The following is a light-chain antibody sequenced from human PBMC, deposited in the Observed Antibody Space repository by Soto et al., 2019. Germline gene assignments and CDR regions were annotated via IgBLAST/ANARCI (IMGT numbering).Light chain of an antibody. CDR3: KKYTSAHLT. V-gene: IGKV1-27*01. CDR1: LPISNY. CDR2: AAS. J-gene: IGKJ4*01. Sequence: IQMTQSPSSLSASVGDRVTITCRASLPISNYLAWYQQKPGKIPNLLIYAASTLQAGVPYRFSGSGYGTDFTLTISNLQHKDVAAYYCKKYTSAHLTLRVGSKVEIX.